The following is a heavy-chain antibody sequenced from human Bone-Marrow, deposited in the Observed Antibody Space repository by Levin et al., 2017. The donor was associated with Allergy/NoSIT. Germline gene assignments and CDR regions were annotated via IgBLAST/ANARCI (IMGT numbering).Heavy chain of an antibody. CDR1: GFTFSSHV. CDR2: ISSGGST. CDR3: GRYHLPDH. V-gene: IGHV3-23*01. Sequence: QLGESLKISCAASGFTFSSHVMNWVRQAPGKGLEWVSSISSGGSTNYADSVKGRFTISRDDSKNTLYLQMNSLRAEDTAVYYCGRYHLPDHWGQGTLVTVSS. J-gene: IGHJ4*02. D-gene: IGHD2-2*01.